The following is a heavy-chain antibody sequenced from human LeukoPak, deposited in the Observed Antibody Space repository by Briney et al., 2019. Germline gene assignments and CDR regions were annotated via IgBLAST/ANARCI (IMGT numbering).Heavy chain of an antibody. D-gene: IGHD2-15*01. V-gene: IGHV4-30-4*01. J-gene: IGHJ6*02. Sequence: PSETLSLTCTVSGGSIRSDDYYWSWIRQPPGKGLEWIGYIFYTGNTHYNPTLQSRVTFSVDTPKNQFSLKLSSVTAADTAVYFCATVAVVAATNYYYYATDVWGQGTTVTVSS. CDR2: IFYTGNT. CDR3: ATVAVVAATNYYYYATDV. CDR1: GGSIRSDDYY.